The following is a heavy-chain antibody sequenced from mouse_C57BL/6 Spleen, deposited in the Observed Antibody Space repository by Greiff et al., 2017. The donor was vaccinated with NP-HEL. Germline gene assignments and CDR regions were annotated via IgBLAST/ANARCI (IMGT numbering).Heavy chain of an antibody. J-gene: IGHJ1*03. Sequence: EVMLVESGGGLVQPGESLKLSCESNEYEFPSHDMSWVRKTPEKRLELVAAINSDGGSTYYPDTMERRFIISRDNTKKTLYLQISSLRSEDTALYYCARRGTAQASWYFDVWGTGTTVTVSS. V-gene: IGHV5-2*01. CDR1: EYEFPSHD. D-gene: IGHD3-2*02. CDR2: INSDGGST. CDR3: ARRGTAQASWYFDV.